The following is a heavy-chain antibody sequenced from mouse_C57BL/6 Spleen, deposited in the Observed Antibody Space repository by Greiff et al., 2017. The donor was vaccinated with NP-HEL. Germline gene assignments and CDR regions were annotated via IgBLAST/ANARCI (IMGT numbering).Heavy chain of an antibody. CDR1: GYSITSGYD. J-gene: IGHJ3*01. CDR2: ISYSGST. Sequence: EVKLEESGPGMVKPSQSLSLTCTVTGYSITSGYDWHWIRHFPGNKLEWMGYISYSGSTNYNPSLKSRISITHDTSKNHFFLKLNSVTTEDTATYYCARRDSNYFAYWGQGTLVTVSA. D-gene: IGHD2-5*01. V-gene: IGHV3-1*01. CDR3: ARRDSNYFAY.